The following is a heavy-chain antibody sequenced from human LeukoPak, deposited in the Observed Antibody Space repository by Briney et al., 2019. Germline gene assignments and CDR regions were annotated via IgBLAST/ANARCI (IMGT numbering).Heavy chain of an antibody. CDR2: ISDTGNT. Sequence: SGGSLRLSCAASGFTFDDYAMSWVRQAPGKGLEWVSAISDTGNTYHADSVKGRFTISRDSSKNTLFLQMNRLRPEDAAVYYCAKAPVTTCRGAFCYPFDYWGLGTLVTVSS. J-gene: IGHJ4*02. CDR1: GFTFDDYA. V-gene: IGHV3-23*01. D-gene: IGHD2-15*01. CDR3: AKAPVTTCRGAFCYPFDY.